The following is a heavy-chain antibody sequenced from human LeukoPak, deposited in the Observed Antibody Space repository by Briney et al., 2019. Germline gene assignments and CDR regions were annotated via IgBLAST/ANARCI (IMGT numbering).Heavy chain of an antibody. J-gene: IGHJ4*02. CDR1: AFTFSSYS. CDR3: AKDATTVTTQGDY. D-gene: IGHD4-17*01. Sequence: GGSLILSCAASAFTFSSYSMNWVRQAPGKGLQWVSSISSSSSYIYYADSVKGRFTISRDNSKNTLYLQLNSLRAKDTAVYYCAKDATTVTTQGDYWGQGTLVAVSS. V-gene: IGHV3-21*01. CDR2: ISSSSSYI.